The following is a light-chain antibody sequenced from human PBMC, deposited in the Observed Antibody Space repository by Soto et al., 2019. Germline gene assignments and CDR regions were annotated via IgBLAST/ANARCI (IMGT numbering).Light chain of an antibody. CDR3: RSYASSSSLVYV. V-gene: IGLV2-14*01. Sequence: QSVLTQPASVSGSHGQSITISCTGTSSDVGGYNYVSWYQHHPGKAPKLIIYEVNNQPSGVSNPVLGSTSGNTSSLPICGLQAEEEADYYCRSYASSSSLVYVFGTGTTVTVL. J-gene: IGLJ1*01. CDR1: SSDVGGYNY. CDR2: EVN.